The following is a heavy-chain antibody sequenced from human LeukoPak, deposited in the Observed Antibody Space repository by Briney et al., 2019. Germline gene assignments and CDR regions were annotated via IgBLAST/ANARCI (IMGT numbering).Heavy chain of an antibody. D-gene: IGHD3-10*01. CDR1: GYTFTSYG. V-gene: IGHV1-18*01. J-gene: IGHJ4*02. CDR3: ARDLVGFGELPRYYFDY. Sequence: ASVKVSCKASGYTFTSYGISWVRQAPGQGLEWMGWISAYNGNTNYAQKLQGRVTMTTDTSTSTAYMELSSLRSEDTAVYYCARDLVGFGELPRYYFDYWGQGTLVTVSS. CDR2: ISAYNGNT.